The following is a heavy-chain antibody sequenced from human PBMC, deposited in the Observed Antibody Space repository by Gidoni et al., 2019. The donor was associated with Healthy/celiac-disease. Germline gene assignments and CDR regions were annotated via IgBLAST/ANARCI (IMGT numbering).Heavy chain of an antibody. Sequence: EVQLLESGGGLVQPGGSLRLSCDASGFTFSSDAMRWVRQAPGKGLEWVSAISGSGGSTYYADSVKGRFTISRDNSKNTLYLQMNSLRAEDTAVYYCAKAPYDFWSGYYYYYYYMDVWGKGTTVTVSS. V-gene: IGHV3-23*01. CDR1: GFTFSSDA. CDR2: ISGSGGST. D-gene: IGHD3-3*01. CDR3: AKAPYDFWSGYYYYYYYMDV. J-gene: IGHJ6*03.